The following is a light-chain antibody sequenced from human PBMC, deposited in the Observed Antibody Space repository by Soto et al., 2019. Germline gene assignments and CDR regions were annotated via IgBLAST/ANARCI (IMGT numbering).Light chain of an antibody. V-gene: IGKV3-20*01. CDR3: NQYGRSHEK. CDR1: QSVSSRY. CDR2: GAY. J-gene: IGKJ1*01. Sequence: EIFLAHSPFTLSLSPGEGSTLSCRASQSVSSRYLAWYQQKPGQAPRLLIYGAYSRATGIPDRISGSGSGKDLTITISRLEPEDFEVYYCNQYGRSHEKFGQGKKV.